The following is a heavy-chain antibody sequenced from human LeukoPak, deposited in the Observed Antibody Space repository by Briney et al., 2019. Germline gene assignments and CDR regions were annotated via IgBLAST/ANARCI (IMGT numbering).Heavy chain of an antibody. D-gene: IGHD3-22*01. Sequence: GGSLRLSCAASGFTFSSYSMNWVRQAPGKGLEWVSSISSSSSYIYYADSVKGRFTISRDNAKNSLYLQMNSLRAEDTAVYYCARGVGDYYDSSGYYPNWGQGTLVTVSS. CDR3: ARGVGDYYDSSGYYPN. CDR1: GFTFSSYS. V-gene: IGHV3-21*01. J-gene: IGHJ4*02. CDR2: ISSSSSYI.